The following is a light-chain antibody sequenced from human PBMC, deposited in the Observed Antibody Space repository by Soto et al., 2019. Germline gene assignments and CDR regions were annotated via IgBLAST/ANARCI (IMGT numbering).Light chain of an antibody. CDR1: QGISNY. J-gene: IGKJ5*01. CDR2: AAS. V-gene: IGKV1-27*01. CDR3: QNYDSAPIT. Sequence: DIQMTQSPSSLSASVGNRVSITCRASQGISNYLAWYQQKPGKVPKVLIYAASTLQPGVPSRFSGSGSGTDFTLTINTLQPEDIATYYCQNYDSAPITFGQGTRLEIK.